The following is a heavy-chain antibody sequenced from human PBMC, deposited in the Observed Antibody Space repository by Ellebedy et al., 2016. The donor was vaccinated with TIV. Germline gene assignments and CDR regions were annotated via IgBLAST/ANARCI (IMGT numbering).Heavy chain of an antibody. CDR3: ARGASLYGDYVFDY. V-gene: IGHV3-30*03. Sequence: PGGSLRLSCEASGFTFSSHGINWVRQPPGKGLEWVAVISYEGSDKYYVYSVKGRFTISRDNSKNTVYLQMNSLRAEDTAVYYCARGASLYGDYVFDYWGQGTLVTVSS. D-gene: IGHD4-17*01. CDR2: ISYEGSDK. J-gene: IGHJ4*02. CDR1: GFTFSSHG.